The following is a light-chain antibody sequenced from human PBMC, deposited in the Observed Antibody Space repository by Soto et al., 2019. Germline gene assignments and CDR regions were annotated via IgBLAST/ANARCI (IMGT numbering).Light chain of an antibody. Sequence: EIVLTQSPGTLSLSPGETATLSCRASQSVSSNSLAWYQQKPGQAPRLLLYGGSSRATGIPDRFSGSGSGTDFTLTIRRLEPEDFAVFYCQQYGDSLTFGQGTKVDIK. CDR1: QSVSSNS. CDR2: GGS. CDR3: QQYGDSLT. V-gene: IGKV3-20*01. J-gene: IGKJ1*01.